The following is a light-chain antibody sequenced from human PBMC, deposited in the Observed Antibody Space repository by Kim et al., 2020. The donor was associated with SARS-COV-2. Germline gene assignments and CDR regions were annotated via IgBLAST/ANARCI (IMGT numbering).Light chain of an antibody. V-gene: IGKV1-27*01. CDR1: QDISNY. J-gene: IGKJ1*01. CDR3: QKYDSAPWT. Sequence: IQMTQSPSSLSASVGDEVTITCRASQDISNYLAWYQQKPGKAPKLLMYATSTLQSGVPSRFRGSRSGTDFTLIITRLQPEDVATYYCQKYDSAPWTFGQGTKVDIK. CDR2: ATS.